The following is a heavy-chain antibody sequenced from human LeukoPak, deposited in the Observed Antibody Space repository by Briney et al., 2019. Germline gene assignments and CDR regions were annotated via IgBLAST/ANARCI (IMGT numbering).Heavy chain of an antibody. Sequence: GGSLRLSCAASGFTFSSYAVSWVRQAPGKGLEWVSAISGSGGGTYYADSVKGRFTISKDNSKNTLYLQMNSLSTEDTAVYYCAKTTTGYSSGGYPGWPVDNWGQGTLVTVSS. CDR1: GFTFSSYA. J-gene: IGHJ4*02. CDR3: AKTTTGYSSGGYPGWPVDN. D-gene: IGHD6-19*01. V-gene: IGHV3-23*01. CDR2: ISGSGGGT.